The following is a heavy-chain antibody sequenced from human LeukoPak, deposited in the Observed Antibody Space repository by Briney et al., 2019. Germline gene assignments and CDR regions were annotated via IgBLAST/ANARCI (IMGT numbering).Heavy chain of an antibody. D-gene: IGHD3-22*01. Sequence: SETLSLTCTVSGGSISSGGCYWSWIRQHPGKGLEWIGYIYYSGSTYYNPSLKSRVTISVDTSKNQFSLKLSSVTAADTAVYYCARVSVTNYDSSGYYPDYWGQGTLVTVSS. V-gene: IGHV4-31*03. CDR1: GGSISSGGCY. J-gene: IGHJ4*02. CDR3: ARVSVTNYDSSGYYPDY. CDR2: IYYSGST.